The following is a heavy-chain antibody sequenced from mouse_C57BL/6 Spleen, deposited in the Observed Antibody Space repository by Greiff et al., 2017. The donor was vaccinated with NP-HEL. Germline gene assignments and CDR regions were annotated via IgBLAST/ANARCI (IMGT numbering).Heavy chain of an antibody. CDR1: GYTFTSYW. CDR3: ARRGDDGFDY. CDR2: IDPSDSYT. Sequence: VQLQQPGAELVMPGASVKLSCKASGYTFTSYWMHWVKQRPGQGLEWIGEIDPSDSYTNYNQKFKGKSTLTVDKSSSTAYMQLSSLTSEDSAVYYCARRGDDGFDYWGQGTTLTVSS. J-gene: IGHJ2*01. D-gene: IGHD1-1*01. V-gene: IGHV1-69*01.